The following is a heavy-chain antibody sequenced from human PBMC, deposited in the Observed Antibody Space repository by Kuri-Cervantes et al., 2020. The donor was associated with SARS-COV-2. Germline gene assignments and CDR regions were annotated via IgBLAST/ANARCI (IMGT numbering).Heavy chain of an antibody. V-gene: IGHV3-23*03. D-gene: IGHD6-19*01. CDR1: GGSISTYY. CDR2: IYSGGSST. CDR3: AKDIAVAGHFDY. J-gene: IGHJ4*02. Sequence: LSLTCTVSGGSISTYYWSWVRQAPGKGLEWVSVIYSGGSSTYYADSVKGRFTISRDNSKNTLYLQMNSLRAEDTAVYYCAKDIAVAGHFDYWGQGTLVTVSS.